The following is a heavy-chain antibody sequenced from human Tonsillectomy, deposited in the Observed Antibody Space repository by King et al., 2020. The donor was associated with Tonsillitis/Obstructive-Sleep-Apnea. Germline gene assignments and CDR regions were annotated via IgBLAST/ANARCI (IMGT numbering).Heavy chain of an antibody. CDR3: ARDLIGHCSSTSCYLPFDF. CDR1: GFTFSTYS. J-gene: IGHJ4*02. CDR2: ISYLGSNI. V-gene: IGHV3-30*01. D-gene: IGHD2-2*03. Sequence: HVQLVESGGGVVQPGRSLRLSCAASGFTFSTYSMHWVRQAPGKGLEWVAVISYLGSNIYYADSVKGRFTISRDNSKNTLYLRMNSLRAEDAAVYYCARDLIGHCSSTSCYLPFDFWGQGTLVTVSS.